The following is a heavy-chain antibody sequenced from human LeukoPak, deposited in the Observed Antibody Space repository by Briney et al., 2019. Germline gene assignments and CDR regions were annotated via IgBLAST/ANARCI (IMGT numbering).Heavy chain of an antibody. CDR2: IYYSGST. Sequence: MSSETLSLTCTVSGGSISSSSYYWGWIRQPPGKGLEWIGSIYYSGSTYYNPSLKSRVTISVDTSKNQFSLKLSSVTAADTAVYYCARGSESGLYKIVSSFNWFDPWGQGTLVTVSS. V-gene: IGHV4-39*01. J-gene: IGHJ5*02. CDR1: GGSISSSSYY. CDR3: ARGSESGLYKIVSSFNWFDP. D-gene: IGHD6-19*01.